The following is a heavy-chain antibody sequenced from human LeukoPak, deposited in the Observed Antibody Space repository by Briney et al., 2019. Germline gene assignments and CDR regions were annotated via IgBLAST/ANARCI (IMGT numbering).Heavy chain of an antibody. CDR3: AKDLWYYYDSSGYYLDAFDI. CDR2: ISGSGGST. Sequence: PRGSLRLSCAASGFTFSSYAMSWVRQAPGKGLEWVSAISGSGGSTYYADSVKGRFTISRDNSKNTLYLQMNSLRAEDTAVYYCAKDLWYYYDSSGYYLDAFDIWGQGTMVTVSS. D-gene: IGHD3-22*01. V-gene: IGHV3-23*01. CDR1: GFTFSSYA. J-gene: IGHJ3*02.